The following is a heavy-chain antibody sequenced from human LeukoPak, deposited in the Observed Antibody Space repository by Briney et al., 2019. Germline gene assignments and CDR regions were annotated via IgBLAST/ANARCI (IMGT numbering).Heavy chain of an antibody. Sequence: GESLKISCKGSGYSFTSNWIGWVRQMPGKGLEWMGIIYPGDSDTRYSPSFQGQVTISADKSISTAYLQWSSLKASDTAMYFCARGELTYGSGSYYVGSAFDIWGQGTMVTVSS. CDR1: GYSFTSNW. CDR3: ARGELTYGSGSYYVGSAFDI. V-gene: IGHV5-51*01. J-gene: IGHJ3*02. CDR2: IYPGDSDT. D-gene: IGHD3-10*01.